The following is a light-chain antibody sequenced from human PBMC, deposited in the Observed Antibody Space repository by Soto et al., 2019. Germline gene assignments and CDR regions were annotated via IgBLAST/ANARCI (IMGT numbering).Light chain of an antibody. CDR3: QSYDSSLSGSV. V-gene: IGLV1-40*01. J-gene: IGLJ2*01. CDR1: SSNIGAGFD. CDR2: ANI. Sequence: QSVLTQPPSVSGAPGQRVTISCTGSSSNIGAGFDVHWYQQLPGTAPKLLIFANINRPSGVPDRFSGSKSATSASLAITGLQADDEADYHCQSYDSSLSGSVFGGGTKLTVL.